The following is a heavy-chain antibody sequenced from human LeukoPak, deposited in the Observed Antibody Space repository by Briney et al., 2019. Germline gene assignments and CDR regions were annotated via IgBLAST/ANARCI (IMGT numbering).Heavy chain of an antibody. CDR2: IYYSGST. V-gene: IGHV4-59*01. Sequence: SETLSLTCTVSGGSISSYYWSWIRQPPGKGLEWIGYIYYSGSTNYNPSLKSRVTISVATSKNQFSLKLSSVTAADTAVYYCARATYYYDSSGYLGATFDYWGQGTLVTVSS. CDR1: GGSISSYY. J-gene: IGHJ4*02. D-gene: IGHD3-22*01. CDR3: ARATYYYDSSGYLGATFDY.